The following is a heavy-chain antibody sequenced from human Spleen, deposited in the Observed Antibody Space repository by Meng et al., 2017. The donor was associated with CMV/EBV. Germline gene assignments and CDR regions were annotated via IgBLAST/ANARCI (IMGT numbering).Heavy chain of an antibody. Sequence: ASVKVSCKASGYTFTSYGISWVRQAPGQGLEWMGWISAYNGNTNYAQKLQGRVTMTTDTSTSTAYMELSSLRSEDTAVYYCARVEKYYYGSGSYFGYYYGMDVWGQGTTVTVSS. CDR2: ISAYNGNT. J-gene: IGHJ6*02. V-gene: IGHV1-18*01. CDR1: GYTFTSYG. CDR3: ARVEKYYYGSGSYFGYYYGMDV. D-gene: IGHD3-10*01.